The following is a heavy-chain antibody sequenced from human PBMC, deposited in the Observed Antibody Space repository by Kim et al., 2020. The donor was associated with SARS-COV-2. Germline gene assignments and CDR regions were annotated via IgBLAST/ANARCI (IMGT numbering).Heavy chain of an antibody. CDR3: ARVPRWRWELDGAFDI. J-gene: IGHJ3*02. Sequence: ASVNVSCKASGYTFTSYGISWVRQAPGQGLEWMGWISAYNGNTNYAQKLQGRVTMTTDTSTSTAYMELRSLRSDDTAVYYCARVPRWRWELDGAFDIWGQGTMVTVSS. CDR1: GYTFTSYG. V-gene: IGHV1-18*01. D-gene: IGHD1-26*01. CDR2: ISAYNGNT.